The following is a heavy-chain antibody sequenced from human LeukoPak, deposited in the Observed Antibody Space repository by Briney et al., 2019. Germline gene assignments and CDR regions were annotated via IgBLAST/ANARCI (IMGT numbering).Heavy chain of an antibody. D-gene: IGHD3-3*01. V-gene: IGHV3-7*01. CDR2: IEEYGSEI. J-gene: IGHJ4*02. Sequence: AGSLRLSCAASGFTFTSYWMGWVRQAPGKGLEWVANIEEYGSEIYYVDSVKGRFTISRDNTKTSLYLQMNSLRAEDTAVYYCARPSFRSGSYFDHWGQGTLVTVSS. CDR1: GFTFTSYW. CDR3: ARPSFRSGSYFDH.